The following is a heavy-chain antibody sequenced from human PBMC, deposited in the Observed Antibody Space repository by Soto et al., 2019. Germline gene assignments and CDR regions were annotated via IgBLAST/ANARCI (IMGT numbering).Heavy chain of an antibody. Sequence: QVQLVESGGGVVQPGRSLRLSCAASGFTFSSYGIHWVRQAPGKGLEWVAVIWYDGSNKYYADSVKGRFTISRDSSKSTVYLQMNSLRVEDTAVYYCVRDFGTTNFLFDYWGQGTLVTVSS. J-gene: IGHJ4*02. D-gene: IGHD2-2*01. CDR1: GFTFSSYG. CDR2: IWYDGSNK. V-gene: IGHV3-33*01. CDR3: VRDFGTTNFLFDY.